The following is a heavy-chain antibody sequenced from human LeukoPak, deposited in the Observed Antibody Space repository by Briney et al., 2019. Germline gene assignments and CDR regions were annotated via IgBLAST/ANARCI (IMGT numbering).Heavy chain of an antibody. Sequence: SETLSLTCTVSGGSISRYYWSWIRQPAGKGLEWIGRIYTGGTSYNPSLKSRVTMSVDTSKNQFSLKLSSVTAADTAVYSCARSPGAHSDYWGQGTLVTVSS. CDR1: GGSISRYY. V-gene: IGHV4-4*07. CDR2: IYTGGT. CDR3: ARSPGAHSDY. J-gene: IGHJ4*02.